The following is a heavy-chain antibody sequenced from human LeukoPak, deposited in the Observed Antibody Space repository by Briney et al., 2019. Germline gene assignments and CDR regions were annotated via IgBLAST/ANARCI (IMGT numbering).Heavy chain of an antibody. CDR1: GFIFSSYS. CDR3: ARRMITFGGVIVSPPDY. D-gene: IGHD3-16*02. J-gene: IGHJ4*02. Sequence: PGGSLRLSCAASGFIFSSYSMNWVRQAPGKGLEWVSSISSSSSYIYYADSVKGRFTISRDNAKNSLYLQMNSLRAEDTAVYYCARRMITFGGVIVSPPDYWGQGTLVTVSS. CDR2: ISSSSSYI. V-gene: IGHV3-21*01.